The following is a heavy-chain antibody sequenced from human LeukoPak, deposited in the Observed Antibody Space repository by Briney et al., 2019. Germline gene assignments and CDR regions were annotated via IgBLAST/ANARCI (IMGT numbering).Heavy chain of an antibody. D-gene: IGHD5-12*01. CDR2: ISGSGGST. J-gene: IGHJ4*02. V-gene: IGHV3-23*01. CDR1: GFTSSSYA. CDR3: AKEVDWDIVATIFDY. Sequence: GGSLRLSCAASGFTSSSYAMSWVRQAPGKGLEWVSAISGSGGSTYYADSVKGRFTISRDNSKNTLYLQMNSLRAEDTAVYYCAKEVDWDIVATIFDYWGQGTLVTVSS.